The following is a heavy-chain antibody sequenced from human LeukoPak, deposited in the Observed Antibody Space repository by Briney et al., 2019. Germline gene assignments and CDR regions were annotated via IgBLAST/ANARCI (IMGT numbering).Heavy chain of an antibody. V-gene: IGHV1-18*01. Sequence: ASVKVSCKASGYTFTSYGISWVRQAPGQGLEWMGWISAYNGNTNYAQKLQGRVTMTTDTSTSTAYMELRSLRSDDTAVYYCARDSSGWHRGNWFDPWGQGTLVTVSS. D-gene: IGHD6-19*01. CDR2: ISAYNGNT. CDR3: ARDSSGWHRGNWFDP. J-gene: IGHJ5*02. CDR1: GYTFTSYG.